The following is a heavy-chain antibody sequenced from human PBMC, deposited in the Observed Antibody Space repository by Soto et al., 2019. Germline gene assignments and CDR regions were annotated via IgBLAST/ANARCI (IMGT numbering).Heavy chain of an antibody. CDR3: ARGGLLWFGELYPGGAFDI. D-gene: IGHD3-10*01. V-gene: IGHV1-18*01. CDR1: GCTFTSYG. J-gene: IGHJ3*02. CDR2: ISAYNGNT. Sequence: ASVKVSCKASGCTFTSYGISWVRQAPGQGLEWMGWISAYNGNTNYAQKLQGRVTMTTDTSTSTAYMELRSLRSDDTAVYYCARGGLLWFGELYPGGAFDIWGQGTMVTVSS.